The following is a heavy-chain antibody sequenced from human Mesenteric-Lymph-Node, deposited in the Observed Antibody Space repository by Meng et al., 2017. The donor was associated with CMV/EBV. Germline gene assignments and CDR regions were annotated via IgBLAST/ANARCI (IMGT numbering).Heavy chain of an antibody. J-gene: IGHJ4*02. Sequence: GESLKISCAASGFTFSNYAMHWVRQAPGKGLEWVAVISYDGNNKYFADSVKGRFTISRDNSKTTLSLQMNSLRAEDTAVYYCASGSLENCDYWGQGTLVTVSS. V-gene: IGHV3-30-3*01. CDR2: ISYDGNNK. CDR3: ASGSLENCDY. CDR1: GFTFSNYA. D-gene: IGHD1-1*01.